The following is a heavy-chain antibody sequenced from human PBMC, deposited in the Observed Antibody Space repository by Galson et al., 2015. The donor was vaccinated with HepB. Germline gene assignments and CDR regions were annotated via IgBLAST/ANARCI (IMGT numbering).Heavy chain of an antibody. CDR2: IPYDGSNK. CDR1: GFTFSSYG. Sequence: SLRLSCAASGFTFSSYGMHWVRQAPGKGLEWVAVIPYDGSNKYYADSVKGRFTISRDNSKNTLYLQMNSLRAEDTAVYYCASRVSGNRGYYFDYWGQGTLVTVSS. V-gene: IGHV3-30*03. D-gene: IGHD1-26*01. J-gene: IGHJ4*02. CDR3: ASRVSGNRGYYFDY.